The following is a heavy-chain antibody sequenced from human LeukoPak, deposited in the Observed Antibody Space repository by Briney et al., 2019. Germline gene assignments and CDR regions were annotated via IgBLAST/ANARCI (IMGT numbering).Heavy chain of an antibody. CDR2: ISYVGSNQ. Sequence: PGGSLRLSCAASGFTFSSYAMHWVRQAPGKRREGVAVISYVGSNQYYADSVKGRFTISRDNSKNTLYLQMDSLRAEDTAVYYCAKARYCTSTSCYRLTYYYYYGMDVWGQGTTVAVSS. J-gene: IGHJ6*02. CDR1: GFTFSSYA. CDR3: AKARYCTSTSCYRLTYYYYYGMDV. V-gene: IGHV3-30*04. D-gene: IGHD2-2*01.